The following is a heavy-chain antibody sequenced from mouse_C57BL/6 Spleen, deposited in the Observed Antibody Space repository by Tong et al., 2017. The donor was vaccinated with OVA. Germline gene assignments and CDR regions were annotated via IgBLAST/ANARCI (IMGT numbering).Heavy chain of an antibody. CDR1: GFSFNTYA. CDR2: IRSKSNNYAT. V-gene: IGHV10-1*01. D-gene: IGHD1-1*01. J-gene: IGHJ2*01. Sequence: EVQLQESGGGLVQPKGSLKLSCAASGFSFNTYAMNWVRQAPGKGLEWVARIRSKSNNYATYYADSVKDRFTISRDDSESMLYLQMNNLKTEDTAMYYCVRHEDYGSSYLDYWGQGTTLTVSS. CDR3: VRHEDYGSSYLDY.